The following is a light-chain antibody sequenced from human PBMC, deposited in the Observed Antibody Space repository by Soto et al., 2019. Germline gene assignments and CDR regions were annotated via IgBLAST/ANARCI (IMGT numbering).Light chain of an antibody. CDR1: SSEVGGYNY. Sequence: QSALTQPPSASGSPGQSVTISCTGTSSEVGGYNYVSWYQQHPGKAPKLMIHEVSKRPSGVPDRFSGSKSGNTASLTVSGLQAEDEADYYCSSYAGSNNLLFGGGTQLTVL. V-gene: IGLV2-8*01. J-gene: IGLJ2*01. CDR2: EVS. CDR3: SSYAGSNNLL.